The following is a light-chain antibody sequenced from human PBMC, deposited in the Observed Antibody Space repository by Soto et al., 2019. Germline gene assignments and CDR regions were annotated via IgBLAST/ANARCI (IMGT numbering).Light chain of an antibody. CDR3: AAWDDSLSGDV. CDR2: NNN. J-gene: IGLJ1*01. CDR1: SFNIGSNY. Sequence: QPVLTQPPSASGTPGQRVTISCSGSSFNIGSNYVYWYQQLPGTAPKLLIYNNNQRPSGVPDRFSGSKSGTSASLAISGLRSEDEADYYCAAWDDSLSGDVFGTGTKVTVL. V-gene: IGLV1-47*02.